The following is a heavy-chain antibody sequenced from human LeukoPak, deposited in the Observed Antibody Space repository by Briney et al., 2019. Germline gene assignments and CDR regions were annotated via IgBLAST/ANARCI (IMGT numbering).Heavy chain of an antibody. Sequence: ASVKVSCTASGYTFTDYYIHWVRQAPGQGLEWMGWISPNSGGTHYAQKFQGRVTMTRDTSVSTAYVELSRLRSDDTAVYYCAREGCSGGTCYSDYWGQGTLVTVSS. D-gene: IGHD2-15*01. CDR3: AREGCSGGTCYSDY. CDR1: GYTFTDYY. J-gene: IGHJ4*02. CDR2: ISPNSGGT. V-gene: IGHV1-2*02.